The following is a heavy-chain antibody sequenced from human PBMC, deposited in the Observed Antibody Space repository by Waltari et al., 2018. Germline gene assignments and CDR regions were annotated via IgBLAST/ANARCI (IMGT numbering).Heavy chain of an antibody. V-gene: IGHV4-34*01. J-gene: IGHJ3*02. CDR1: VGSFSGYY. Sequence: QVQLQQWGAGLLKPSETLSLTCAVYVGSFSGYYWSWIRQPPGKGLEWIGEINHSGSTNYNPSLKSRVTISVDTSKNQFSLKLSSVTAADTAVYYCAIGYDFWSGYRDAFDIWGQGTMVTVSS. D-gene: IGHD3-3*01. CDR2: INHSGST. CDR3: AIGYDFWSGYRDAFDI.